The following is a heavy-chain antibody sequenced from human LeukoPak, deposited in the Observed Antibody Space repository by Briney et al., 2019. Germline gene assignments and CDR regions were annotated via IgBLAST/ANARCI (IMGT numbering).Heavy chain of an antibody. J-gene: IGHJ4*02. CDR3: VRVTHSSYSYGYGHGDY. V-gene: IGHV3-33*01. D-gene: IGHD5-18*01. CDR1: GFTFSSYG. Sequence: GSLRLSCAASGFTFSSYGMHWVRQAPGKGLEWVAVIWYDGSNKYYADSVKGRFTISRDNSKNTLYLQMNSLRAEDTAVYYCVRVTHSSYSYGYGHGDYWGQGTLVTVSS. CDR2: IWYDGSNK.